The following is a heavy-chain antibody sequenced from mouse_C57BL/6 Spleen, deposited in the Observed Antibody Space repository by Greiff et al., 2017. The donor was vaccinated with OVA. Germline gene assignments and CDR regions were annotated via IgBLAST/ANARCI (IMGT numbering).Heavy chain of an antibody. CDR2: INPNNGGT. CDR3: ARRGDDYDRAFAY. V-gene: IGHV1-18*01. Sequence: EVQLQQSGPELVKPGASVKIPCKASGYTFTDYNMDWVKQSHGKSLEWIGDINPNNGGTIYNQKFKGKATLTVDKSSSTAYMELRSLTSEDTAVYYCARRGDDYDRAFAYWGQGTLVTVSA. D-gene: IGHD2-4*01. CDR1: GYTFTDYN. J-gene: IGHJ3*01.